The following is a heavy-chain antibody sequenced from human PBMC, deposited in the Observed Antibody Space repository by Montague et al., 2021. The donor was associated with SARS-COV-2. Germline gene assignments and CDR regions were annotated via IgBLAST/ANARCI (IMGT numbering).Heavy chain of an antibody. CDR3: ARPGSVSGWFYFDD. J-gene: IGHJ4*02. CDR2: LSSSGST. V-gene: IGHV4-39*02. Sequence: WIRQSPGKGLEWIGSLSSSGSTYYNPSLRSRVTIAMDTSKNHFSLKVNSVTATDTAVYFCARPGSVSGWFYFDDWGQGTLVSVSS. D-gene: IGHD6-19*01.